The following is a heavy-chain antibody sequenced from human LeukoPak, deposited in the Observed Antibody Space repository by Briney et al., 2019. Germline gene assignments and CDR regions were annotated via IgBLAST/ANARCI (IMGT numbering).Heavy chain of an antibody. J-gene: IGHJ4*02. Sequence: SETLSLTCAVSGGSISSSNWWSWVRQPPGKGLEWIGEIYHSGSTNYNPSLKSRVTISVDTSKNQFSLKLSSVTAADTAVYYCARAYYGSGNTYYFDYWGQGTLVTISS. V-gene: IGHV4-4*02. CDR1: GGSISSSNW. D-gene: IGHD3-10*01. CDR3: ARAYYGSGNTYYFDY. CDR2: IYHSGST.